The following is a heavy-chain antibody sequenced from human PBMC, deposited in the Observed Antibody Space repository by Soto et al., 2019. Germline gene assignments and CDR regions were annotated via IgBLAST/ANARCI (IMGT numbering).Heavy chain of an antibody. CDR2: IYHSGTS. V-gene: IGHV4-30-2*01. CDR1: GDSISSGGFS. CDR3: ARDFRRSATTSWFDP. D-gene: IGHD4-17*01. Sequence: PSETLSLTCAVSGDSISSGGFSWSWIRQPPGKGLEWIGYIYHSGTSFYNPSLKSRVTISVDGSKNQFSLKLSSVTAADTAVYYCARDFRRSATTSWFDPWGQGTLVTVSS. J-gene: IGHJ5*02.